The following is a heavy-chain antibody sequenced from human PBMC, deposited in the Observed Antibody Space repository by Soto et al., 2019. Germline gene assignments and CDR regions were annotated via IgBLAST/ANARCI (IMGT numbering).Heavy chain of an antibody. D-gene: IGHD3-22*01. CDR3: ARIVTYYYDSSGYYYFDY. Sequence: GGSLRLSCAASRFTFSSYSMNWVRQAPGKGLEWVSSISSSSSYIYYADSVKGRFTISRDNAKNSLYLQMNSLRAEDTAVYYCARIVTYYYDSSGYYYFDYWGQGTLVTVSS. J-gene: IGHJ4*02. CDR1: RFTFSSYS. CDR2: ISSSSSYI. V-gene: IGHV3-21*01.